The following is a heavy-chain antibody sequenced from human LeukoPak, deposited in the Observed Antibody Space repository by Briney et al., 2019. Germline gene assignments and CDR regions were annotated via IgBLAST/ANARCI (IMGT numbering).Heavy chain of an antibody. V-gene: IGHV4-61*01. CDR2: IYYSGST. Sequence: PSETLSLTCTVSGGSISSGTYYWTWIRQPPGKGLEWIGYIYYSGSTNYNPSLKSRVTISVDTSKNQFSLKLSSVTAADTAVYYCARLIGAFDIWGQGTMVTVSS. CDR3: ARLIGAFDI. J-gene: IGHJ3*02. CDR1: GGSISSGTYY.